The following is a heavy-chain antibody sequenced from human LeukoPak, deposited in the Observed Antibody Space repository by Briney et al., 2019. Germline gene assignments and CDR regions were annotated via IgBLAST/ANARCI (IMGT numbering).Heavy chain of an antibody. CDR2: ISAYNGNT. D-gene: IGHD3-3*01. CDR1: GYTFTSYD. CDR3: AREGFWSGYSWFDP. V-gene: IGHV1-18*01. J-gene: IGHJ5*02. Sequence: ASVKVSCKASGYTFTSYDINWVRQATGQGLEWMGWISAYNGNTNYAQKLQGRVTMTTDTSTSTAYMELRSLRSDDTAVYYCAREGFWSGYSWFDPWGQGTLVTVSS.